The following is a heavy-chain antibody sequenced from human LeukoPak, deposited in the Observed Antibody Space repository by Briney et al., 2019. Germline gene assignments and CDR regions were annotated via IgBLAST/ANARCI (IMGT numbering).Heavy chain of an antibody. Sequence: PGGSLRLSCAASGFTFSSYGMHWVRQAPGKGLEWVAVISYDGSNKYYADSVKGRFTISRDNSKNTLYLQMNSLRAEDTAVYYCAKDGGYGSGSFDYWGQGTMVTVS. CDR1: GFTFSSYG. CDR3: AKDGGYGSGSFDY. CDR2: ISYDGSNK. D-gene: IGHD3-10*01. J-gene: IGHJ4*03. V-gene: IGHV3-30*18.